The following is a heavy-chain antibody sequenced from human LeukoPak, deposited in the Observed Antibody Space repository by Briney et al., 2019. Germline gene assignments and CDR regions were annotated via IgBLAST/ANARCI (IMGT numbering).Heavy chain of an antibody. J-gene: IGHJ4*02. V-gene: IGHV3-30*18. CDR1: GFTFSSYG. CDR2: ISYDGSDK. D-gene: IGHD4-11*01. Sequence: PGGSLRLSCAASGFTFSSYGMHWVRQAPGKGLEWVAVISYDGSDKYSADSVKGRFTISRDNSKNTLYLQMNSLRAEDTAVYYCAKDPGYSNYFYWGQGTLVAVSS. CDR3: AKDPGYSNYFY.